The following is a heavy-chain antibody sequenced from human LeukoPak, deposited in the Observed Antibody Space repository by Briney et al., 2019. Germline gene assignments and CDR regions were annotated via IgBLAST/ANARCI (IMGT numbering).Heavy chain of an antibody. Sequence: GGSLRLSCAASGFTFSSYWMHWVRQAPGKGLVWVSRINSDGNNTTYADSVKGRFTISRDNAKNTLYMQMNSLRAEDTAVYYCARTPTYYLDYWGQGTLVTVSS. CDR3: ARTPTYYLDY. J-gene: IGHJ4*02. CDR2: INSDGNNT. D-gene: IGHD3-16*01. CDR1: GFTFSSYW. V-gene: IGHV3-74*01.